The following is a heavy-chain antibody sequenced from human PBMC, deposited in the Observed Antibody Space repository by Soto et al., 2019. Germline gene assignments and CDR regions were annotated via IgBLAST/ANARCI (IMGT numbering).Heavy chain of an antibody. CDR3: ARQHIVVVQDDSDYYYYGMDV. D-gene: IGHD2-2*01. Sequence: PGESLKISCKGSGYSFTSYWIGWVRQMPGKGLEWMGIIYPGDSDTRYSPSFQGQVTISADKSISTAYLQWSSLKASDTAMYYCARQHIVVVQDDSDYYYYGMDVWGQGTTVTVSS. CDR1: GYSFTSYW. CDR2: IYPGDSDT. V-gene: IGHV5-51*01. J-gene: IGHJ6*02.